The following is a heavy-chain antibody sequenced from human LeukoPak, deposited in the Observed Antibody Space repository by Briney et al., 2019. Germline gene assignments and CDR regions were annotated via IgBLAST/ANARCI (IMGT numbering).Heavy chain of an antibody. CDR3: ARWVRDTAMVTGGYYFDY. J-gene: IGHJ4*02. Sequence: GESLKISCKGSGYSFTSYWIGWVRQMPRKGREWRGIIYPGDSDTRYSPSFQGQVTISADKSISTAYLQWSSLKASDTAMYYCARWVRDTAMVTGGYYFDYWGQGTLVTVSS. V-gene: IGHV5-51*01. CDR2: IYPGDSDT. CDR1: GYSFTSYW. D-gene: IGHD5-18*01.